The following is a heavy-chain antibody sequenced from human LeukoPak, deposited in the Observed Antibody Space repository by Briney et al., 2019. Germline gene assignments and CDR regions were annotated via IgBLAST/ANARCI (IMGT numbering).Heavy chain of an antibody. CDR2: TNTDGSYS. Sequence: GGSLRLSCAASGFTFSYFWMHWFRQTPGKGLVWVSCTNTDGSYSSYADSVKGRFTISRDNVRNTLYLQMSSLRAEDTAVHYCAKNIDFWSAAFDIWGQGTMVTVSS. CDR1: GFTFSYFW. D-gene: IGHD3-3*01. J-gene: IGHJ3*02. CDR3: AKNIDFWSAAFDI. V-gene: IGHV3-74*01.